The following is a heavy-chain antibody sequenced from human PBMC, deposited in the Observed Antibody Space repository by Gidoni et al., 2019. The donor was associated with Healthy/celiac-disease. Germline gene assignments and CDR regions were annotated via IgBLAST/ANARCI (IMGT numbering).Heavy chain of an antibody. V-gene: IGHV4-59*08. CDR2: IYYSGST. D-gene: IGHD3-10*01. CDR3: ASFEKVRGLEYFQH. J-gene: IGHJ1*01. Sequence: QVQLQESGPGLVKPSETLSLTCTVSGGSISSYYWSWIRQPPGKGLEWIGYIYYSGSTNYNPSLKSRVTISVDTSKNQFSLKLSSVTAADTAVYYCASFEKVRGLEYFQHWGQGTLVTVSS. CDR1: GGSISSYY.